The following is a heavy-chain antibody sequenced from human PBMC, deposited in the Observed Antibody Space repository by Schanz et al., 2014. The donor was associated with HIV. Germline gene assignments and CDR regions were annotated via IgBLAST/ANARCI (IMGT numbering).Heavy chain of an antibody. CDR3: ARDALSSRGWFDP. D-gene: IGHD1-26*01. Sequence: QEQVVESGGRVVQPGRSLRLACAASGFTFSSYAMHWVRQAPGKGLEWVAVISFDESNVYYADSVKGRFTISRDNAKNSLYLQIDSLRTEDTGVYYCARDALSSRGWFDPWGQGTLVIVSS. CDR1: GFTFSSYA. CDR2: ISFDESNV. J-gene: IGHJ5*02. V-gene: IGHV3-30-3*01.